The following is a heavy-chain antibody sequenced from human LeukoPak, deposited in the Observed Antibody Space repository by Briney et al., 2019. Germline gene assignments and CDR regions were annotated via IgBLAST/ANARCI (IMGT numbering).Heavy chain of an antibody. J-gene: IGHJ4*02. D-gene: IGHD1-26*01. CDR1: GDSISSYY. V-gene: IGHV4-59*01. Sequence: SETLSLTCTVSGDSISSYYWSWIRQPPGKGLEWIGYIYYSGSTNYNPSLKSRVTISVDTSKNQFSLKLSSVTAADTAVYYCARDSGVYSGSQSFDYWGQGTLVTVSS. CDR2: IYYSGST. CDR3: ARDSGVYSGSQSFDY.